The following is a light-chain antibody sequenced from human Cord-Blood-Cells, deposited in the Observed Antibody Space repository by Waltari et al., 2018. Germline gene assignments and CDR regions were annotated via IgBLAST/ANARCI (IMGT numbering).Light chain of an antibody. V-gene: IGKV3-20*01. CDR3: QQYGSSPRT. CDR2: GAS. Sequence: EIVLTQSPGTLSLSPGERATLSCRASQSVSSSYLAWYQHKPGQAPRLVIYGASSRATGIPDRFSGSGSGTDFTLTISRLEPEDFAVYYCQQYGSSPRTFGQGTKLEIK. CDR1: QSVSSSY. J-gene: IGKJ2*01.